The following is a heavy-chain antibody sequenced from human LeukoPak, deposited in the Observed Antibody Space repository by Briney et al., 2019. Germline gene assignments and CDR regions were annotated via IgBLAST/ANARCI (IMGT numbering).Heavy chain of an antibody. CDR3: ARGSGSYWGGGAFDI. D-gene: IGHD1-26*01. CDR2: IYSGGST. CDR1: GFTVSSNY. J-gene: IGHJ3*02. V-gene: IGHV3-66*01. Sequence: PPGGSLRLSCAASGFTVSSNYMSWVRQAPGKGLEWVSVIYSGGSTYYADSVKGRFTISRDNSKNTLYLQMNSLRAEDTAVYYCARGSGSYWGGGAFDIWGQGTMVTVSS.